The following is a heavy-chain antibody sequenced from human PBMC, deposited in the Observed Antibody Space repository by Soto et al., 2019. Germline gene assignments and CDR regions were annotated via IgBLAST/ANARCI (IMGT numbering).Heavy chain of an antibody. CDR1: GFSFRTYA. CDR2: VSGSGDDT. CDR3: AKDNYGDYWNSYCDL. Sequence: ELQLLESGGGFVQPGGSLRLSCTASGFSFRTYAMSWVRQAPGKGLEWVSGVSGSGDDTYYADSVKGRFTISRDNSKSTLFLQMNSLRIEDTALYYCAKDNYGDYWNSYCDLWGRGTLVTVSS. V-gene: IGHV3-23*01. D-gene: IGHD4-17*01. J-gene: IGHJ2*01.